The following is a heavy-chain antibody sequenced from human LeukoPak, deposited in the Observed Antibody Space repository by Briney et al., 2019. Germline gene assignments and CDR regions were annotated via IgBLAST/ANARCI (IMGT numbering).Heavy chain of an antibody. J-gene: IGHJ4*02. V-gene: IGHV3-72*01. D-gene: IGHD3-3*01. CDR3: ARPYDFWSGYDY. Sequence: GGSLRLSCAASGFTFSDHYMDWVRQAPGKGLEWVGRTRNKANSYTTEYAASVKGRFTISRDDSKNPLYLQMNSLKTEDTAVYYCARPYDFWSGYDYWGQGTLVTVSS. CDR1: GFTFSDHY. CDR2: TRNKANSYTT.